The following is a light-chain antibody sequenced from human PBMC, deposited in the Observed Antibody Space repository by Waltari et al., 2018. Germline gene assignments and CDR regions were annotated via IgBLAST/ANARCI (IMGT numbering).Light chain of an antibody. CDR3: MQTLQTPLT. Sequence: DIVMTQSPLSLPVTPGEPASISCRSSQSLLHSNGNIYLDWYLQKPGQSPRLLIYLGSNRASGVPDRFSGSGSGTDFTLKISRVEAEDVGVYYCMQTLQTPLTFCGGTKVEIK. CDR2: LGS. J-gene: IGKJ4*01. V-gene: IGKV2-28*01. CDR1: QSLLHSNGNIY.